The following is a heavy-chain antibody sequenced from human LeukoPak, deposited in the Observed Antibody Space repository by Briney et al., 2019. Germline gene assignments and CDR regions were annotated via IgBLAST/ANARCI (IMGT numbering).Heavy chain of an antibody. J-gene: IGHJ4*02. D-gene: IGHD4-17*01. V-gene: IGHV1-18*01. Sequence: ASVKVSCKASGYTFTNYGISWVRQAPGQGLEWMGWISVYTGKTHHAQKFQARVTMTTDTSTTTAYMELRSLRSDDTAVYYCAKDRGWQYADYETVAVEHWGQGTLVTVSS. CDR3: AKDRGWQYADYETVAVEH. CDR1: GYTFTNYG. CDR2: ISVYTGKT.